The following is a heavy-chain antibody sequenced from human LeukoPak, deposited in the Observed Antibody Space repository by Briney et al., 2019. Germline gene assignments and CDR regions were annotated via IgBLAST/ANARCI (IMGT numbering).Heavy chain of an antibody. CDR3: AKGLVAVADSNFDY. CDR1: GFTFDDYA. Sequence: PGRSLRLSCAASGFTFDDYAMHWVRQAPGKGLEWVSGISWNSGSIDYADSVKGRFTISRDNAKNSLYLQMNSLRPEDTALYYCAKGLVAVADSNFDYWGQGTLVTVSS. J-gene: IGHJ4*02. CDR2: ISWNSGSI. V-gene: IGHV3-9*01. D-gene: IGHD6-19*01.